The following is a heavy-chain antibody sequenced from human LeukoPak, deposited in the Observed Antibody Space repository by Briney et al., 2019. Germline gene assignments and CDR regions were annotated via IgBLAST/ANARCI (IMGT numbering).Heavy chain of an antibody. CDR1: GFTLSSYG. D-gene: IGHD3-22*01. J-gene: IGHJ4*02. CDR2: ISSSGRTT. Sequence: GGSLRLSCAASGFTLSSYGMHWVRQAPGKGLERVSYISSSGRTTYYADSVKGRFAISRDNAKNSLYLQMNSLRAEDTAVYYCARDRRVSVVPYFDYWGQGMLVTVSS. V-gene: IGHV3-48*04. CDR3: ARDRRVSVVPYFDY.